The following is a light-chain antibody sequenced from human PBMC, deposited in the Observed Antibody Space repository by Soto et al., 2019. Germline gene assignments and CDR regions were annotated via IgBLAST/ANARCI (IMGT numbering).Light chain of an antibody. CDR2: GAS. CDR3: QHYDTSPET. J-gene: IGKJ1*01. CDR1: QSVSNNY. Sequence: EIVLTQSPGTLSLSTGERATLSCRASQSVSNNYLAWYQQKPGQAPGLLIYGASNRATGIPDRFSGSGSGTDFTLTISRLEPEDFAVYYCQHYDTSPETFGQGTKVDI. V-gene: IGKV3-20*01.